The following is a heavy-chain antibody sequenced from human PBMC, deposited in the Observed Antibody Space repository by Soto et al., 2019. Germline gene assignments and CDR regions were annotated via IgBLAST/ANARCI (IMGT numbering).Heavy chain of an antibody. CDR2: ISCYNGKT. J-gene: IGHJ6*02. Sequence: QVQVVQSGDEVKETGASVRVSCKTSGYSFTAYGISWVRQAPGQGLEWMGWISCYNGKTKYAQKVPGRVTMTTDTSTSTAYMEVRSLRSDDTAIYYCARNMDYYYGPGSGNGHGFWGQGTTVTVFS. CDR1: GYSFTAYG. V-gene: IGHV1-18*01. CDR3: ARNMDYYYGPGSGNGHGF. D-gene: IGHD3-10*01.